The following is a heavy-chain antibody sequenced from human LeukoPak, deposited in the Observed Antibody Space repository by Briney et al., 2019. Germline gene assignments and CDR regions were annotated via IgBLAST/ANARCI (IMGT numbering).Heavy chain of an antibody. CDR2: IYYSGSS. J-gene: IGHJ6*03. V-gene: IGHV4-39*01. CDR3: ARRRSGYFGSGKIGCYYYYMDV. CDR1: GGSISSSGYY. D-gene: IGHD3-10*01. Sequence: SETLSLTCTVSGGSISSSGYYWGWVRQPPGKGLEWIGSIYYSGSSYYNPSLRSRSTISVDTSKNQISLKLSSVTAADTAVYYCARRRSGYFGSGKIGCYYYYMDVWGKGTTVTVSS.